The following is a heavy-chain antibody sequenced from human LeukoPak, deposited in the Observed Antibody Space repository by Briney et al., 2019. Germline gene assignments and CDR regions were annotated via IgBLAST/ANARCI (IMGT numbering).Heavy chain of an antibody. J-gene: IGHJ4*02. CDR2: INSDGSTT. CDR3: TRPESSSSLACDH. CDR1: GFTFSSSW. D-gene: IGHD2-2*01. Sequence: PGGSLRLSCAASGFTFSSSWMHWVRQAPGKGLVWVSRINSDGSTTNYADSVKGRFIIPRDNAKNTLYLQMNSLRAEDTAVYYCTRPESSSSLACDHWGQGTLVTVSS. V-gene: IGHV3-74*01.